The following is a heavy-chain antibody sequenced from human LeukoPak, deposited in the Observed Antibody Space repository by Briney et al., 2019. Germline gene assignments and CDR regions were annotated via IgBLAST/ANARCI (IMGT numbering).Heavy chain of an antibody. J-gene: IGHJ5*02. CDR2: INHSGST. D-gene: IGHD3-22*01. CDR3: ASHYYDSSGYYYRFDP. Sequence: SETLSLTCTVSGGSISSYYWSWIRQPPGKGLEWIGEINHSGSTNYNPSLKSRVTISVDTSKNQFSLKLSSVTAADTAVYYCASHYYDSSGYYYRFDPWGQGTLVTVSS. CDR1: GGSISSYY. V-gene: IGHV4-34*01.